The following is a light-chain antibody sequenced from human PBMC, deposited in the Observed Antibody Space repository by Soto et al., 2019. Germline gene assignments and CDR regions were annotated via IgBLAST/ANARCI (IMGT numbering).Light chain of an antibody. Sequence: DIQMTQSPSTLSASVGDRVTITCRASQTISTWLAWYQQKPGKAPKVLIYKASSLESGVPSRFSGSGSETEFTLTISSLQPDDSATYYCQQYNRYALTFGGGTKVEIK. CDR1: QTISTW. CDR3: QQYNRYALT. CDR2: KAS. J-gene: IGKJ4*01. V-gene: IGKV1-5*03.